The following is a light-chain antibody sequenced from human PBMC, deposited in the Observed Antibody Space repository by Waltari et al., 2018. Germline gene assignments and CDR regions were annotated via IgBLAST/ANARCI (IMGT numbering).Light chain of an antibody. CDR3: QQYHTYWT. CDR2: KAS. V-gene: IGKV1-5*03. Sequence: DIQMTQSPSTLSASVGDRVTITCRARQTISSWLAWYQQKPGKAPKLLIYKASSLQSGVPSRFSGRGSGTEFTLTITSLQPDDFATYYCQQYHTYWTFGQGTKVEIK. J-gene: IGKJ1*01. CDR1: QTISSW.